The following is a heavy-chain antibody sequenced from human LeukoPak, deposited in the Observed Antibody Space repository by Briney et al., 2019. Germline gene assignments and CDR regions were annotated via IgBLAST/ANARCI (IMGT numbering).Heavy chain of an antibody. CDR2: ISAYNGNT. V-gene: IGHV1-18*01. J-gene: IGHJ5*02. D-gene: IGHD1-26*01. CDR1: GFSFTSYG. CDR3: ARDMKRSRARWENLGFDP. Sequence: ASVKVSCKASGFSFTSYGISWVRQAPGQGLEWMGWISAYNGNTYYAQKLQGRVTMTTDTSTSTAYMELRTLRSDDTAVYYCARDMKRSRARWENLGFDPWVQGTLVTVSS.